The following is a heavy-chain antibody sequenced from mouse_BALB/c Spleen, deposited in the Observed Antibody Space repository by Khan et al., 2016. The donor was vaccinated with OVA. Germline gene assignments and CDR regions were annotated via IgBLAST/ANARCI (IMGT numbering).Heavy chain of an antibody. CDR3: ARSVTITTVVATDFDY. CDR1: GYSITSDYA. V-gene: IGHV3-2*02. Sequence: VQLKESGPGLVKPSQSLSLTCTVTGYSITSDYAWNWIRQFPGNKLEWMGYISYSGRTSYNPSLTSRISINRDTSKNQFILPLHSVTTEDTATYFGARSVTITTVVATDFDYWGQGTTLTVSS. D-gene: IGHD1-1*01. J-gene: IGHJ2*01. CDR2: ISYSGRT.